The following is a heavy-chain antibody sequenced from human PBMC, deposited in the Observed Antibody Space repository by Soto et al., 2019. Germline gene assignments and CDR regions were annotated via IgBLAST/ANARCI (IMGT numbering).Heavy chain of an antibody. D-gene: IGHD3-10*01. J-gene: IGHJ4*02. V-gene: IGHV3-23*01. CDR2: ISGGGDTT. Sequence: EVQLLESGGGLVQPGGSLRLSCEASGFTFNNYAMTWFGQAPGKGLEWVSAISGGGDTTSYAGSVKGRFTVSRDGSKNTLYLQMSSLRAEDTALYYCAKGRGGSGSLTPRVDFWGQGTLVTVSS. CDR1: GFTFNNYA. CDR3: AKGRGGSGSLTPRVDF.